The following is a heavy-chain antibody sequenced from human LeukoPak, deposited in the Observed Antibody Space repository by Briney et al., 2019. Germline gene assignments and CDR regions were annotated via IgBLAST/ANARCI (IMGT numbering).Heavy chain of an antibody. Sequence: SETLSLTCTVSGGSISSYYWSWIRQPPGKGLEWIGYIYYSGSTNYNPSLKSRVTISVDTSKNQFSLKLSSVTAADTAVYYCARGTVYGSGGSRYKVYYFDYWGQGTLVTVSS. J-gene: IGHJ4*02. V-gene: IGHV4-59*08. D-gene: IGHD2-15*01. CDR3: ARGTVYGSGGSRYKVYYFDY. CDR1: GGSISSYY. CDR2: IYYSGST.